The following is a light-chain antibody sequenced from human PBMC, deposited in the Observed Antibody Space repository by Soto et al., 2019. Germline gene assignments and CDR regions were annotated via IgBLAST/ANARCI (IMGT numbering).Light chain of an antibody. CDR1: SGHSTYI. CDR3: ETWDTNVVV. V-gene: IGLV4-60*02. CDR2: LEGSGSY. J-gene: IGLJ2*01. Sequence: QSVLTQSSSASASLGSSVKLTCTLSSGHSTYIIAWHQQQPGKAPRYLMKLEGSGSYNKGSRIPDRFSSSSSAADRYLTISNPQFEDEADYYCETWDTNVVVFGGGTKLTVL.